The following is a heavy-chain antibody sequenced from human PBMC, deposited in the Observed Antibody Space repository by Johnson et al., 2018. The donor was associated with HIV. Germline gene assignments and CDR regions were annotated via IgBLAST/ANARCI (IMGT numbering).Heavy chain of an antibody. CDR3: ARGVEMATIRDVGDAFDI. Sequence: QLVESGGGLIQPGGSLRLSCAASGFTFSSYDMHWVRQATGKGLEWVSAIGTAGDTYYPGSVKGRFTISRDNAKNSLYLQMNSLRAEDTAVYYCARGVEMATIRDVGDAFDIWGQGTMVTVSS. CDR2: IGTAGDT. J-gene: IGHJ3*02. V-gene: IGHV3-13*01. CDR1: GFTFSSYD. D-gene: IGHD5-24*01.